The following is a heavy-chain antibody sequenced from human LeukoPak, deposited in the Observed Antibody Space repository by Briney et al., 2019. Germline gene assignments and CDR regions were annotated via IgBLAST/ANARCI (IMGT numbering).Heavy chain of an antibody. J-gene: IGHJ4*02. D-gene: IGHD1-26*01. Sequence: SETLSLTCTVSGGSISSGGYYWSWIRQQPGKGLEWIGYIYYSGSTYYNPSLKSRVTISVDTSKNQFSLKLSSVTAADTAVYYCARAIRVGATLYYFDYWGQGTLVTVSS. CDR2: IYYSGST. V-gene: IGHV4-31*03. CDR3: ARAIRVGATLYYFDY. CDR1: GGSISSGGYY.